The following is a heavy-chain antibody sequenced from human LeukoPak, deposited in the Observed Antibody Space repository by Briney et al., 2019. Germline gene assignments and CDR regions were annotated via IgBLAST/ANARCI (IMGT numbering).Heavy chain of an antibody. CDR2: IRSSSSTI. Sequence: GGSLRLSCTASGFSFSDYSLNWVRHAPGKGLEGVSYIRSSSSTIHYADSVKGRFTISRDNAKNSLYLQMNSLRDEDTAVYYCARGLLGRGGGSFDYWGQGTLVTVSS. J-gene: IGHJ4*02. CDR3: ARGLLGRGGGSFDY. D-gene: IGHD3-10*01. CDR1: GFSFSDYS. V-gene: IGHV3-48*02.